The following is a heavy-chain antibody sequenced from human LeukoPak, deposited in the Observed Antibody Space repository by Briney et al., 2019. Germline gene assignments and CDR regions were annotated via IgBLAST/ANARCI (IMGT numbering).Heavy chain of an antibody. CDR2: ISSSSRNTI. Sequence: GGSLRLSCAASGFTFSSYSMNWVRQAPGKGLEWVSYISSSSRNTIYYADSVKGRFTISRDNAKNSLYLQMNGLRAEDTAVYYCAREKKSWLSFESDAFDIWGQGTMVTVSS. CDR1: GFTFSSYS. V-gene: IGHV3-48*04. CDR3: AREKKSWLSFESDAFDI. D-gene: IGHD3-22*01. J-gene: IGHJ3*02.